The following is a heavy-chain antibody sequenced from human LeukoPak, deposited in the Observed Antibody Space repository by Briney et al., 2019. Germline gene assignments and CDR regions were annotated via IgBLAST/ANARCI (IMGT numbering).Heavy chain of an antibody. V-gene: IGHV4-39*07. D-gene: IGHD6-13*01. CDR2: IYYSGST. CDR1: GGSVSRSPYY. Sequence: SETLSLTCTVSGGSVSRSPYYWGWIRQPPGKGLEWIGNIYYSGSTYFNPSLKSRVTISVDTSKNQFSLKLSSVTAADTAVYYCARVLAAAGNNWFDPWGQGTLVTVSS. CDR3: ARVLAAAGNNWFDP. J-gene: IGHJ5*02.